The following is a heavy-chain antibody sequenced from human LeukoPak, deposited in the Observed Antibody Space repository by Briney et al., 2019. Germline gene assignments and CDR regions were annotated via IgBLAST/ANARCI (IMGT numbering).Heavy chain of an antibody. J-gene: IGHJ4*02. CDR2: IYTSGST. Sequence: SETLSLTCTVSGDSISNYYWSWIRQPAGKGLEWIGRIYTSGSTNYNPSLKSRVTISLDTSKNQFSLKLTSVTAADTAVYYCARFTSMGTTSDSWGQGTLVTVSS. CDR3: ARFTSMGTTSDS. D-gene: IGHD1-26*01. CDR1: GDSISNYY. V-gene: IGHV4-4*07.